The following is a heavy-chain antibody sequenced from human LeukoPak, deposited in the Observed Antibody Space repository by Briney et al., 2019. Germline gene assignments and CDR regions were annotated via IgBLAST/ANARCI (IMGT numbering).Heavy chain of an antibody. Sequence: SETLSLTCTVSGGSISSSSYYWGWIRQPPGKGLEWIGSIYYSGSTYYNPSLKSRVTISVDTSKNQFSLKLSSVTAADTAVYYCARVLGGYYGMDVWGQGTMVTVSS. CDR1: GGSISSSSYY. J-gene: IGHJ6*02. V-gene: IGHV4-39*07. D-gene: IGHD3-16*01. CDR2: IYYSGST. CDR3: ARVLGGYYGMDV.